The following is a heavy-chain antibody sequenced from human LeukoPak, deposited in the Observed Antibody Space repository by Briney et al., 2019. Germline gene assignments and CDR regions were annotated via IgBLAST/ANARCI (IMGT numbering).Heavy chain of an antibody. CDR1: VASIRRNNYY. J-gene: IGHJ4*02. CDR3: VCGSGYFFDY. CDR2: IYSSVST. V-gene: IGHV4-39*01. D-gene: IGHD1-14*01. Sequence: PSETLSLTCTVSVASIRRNNYYWGWIRQPPGNGLEWIGTIYSSVSTYYNPSLKSRVTISVDTSKNQFSLKLTSVTAADTAVFYCVCGSGYFFDYWGQGTLVTVSS.